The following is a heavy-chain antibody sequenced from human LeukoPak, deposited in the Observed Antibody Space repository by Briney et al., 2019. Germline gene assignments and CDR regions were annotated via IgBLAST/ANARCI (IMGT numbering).Heavy chain of an antibody. Sequence: SETLSLTCAVYGGSFSGNYWSWIRQPPGKGLEWIGEINHSRITNYNPSLKSRVTISVDTSKNQFSLKLSSVTAADTAVYYCARGVGDGYNYDYWGQGTLVTVSS. CDR1: GGSFSGNY. CDR2: INHSRIT. V-gene: IGHV4-34*01. J-gene: IGHJ4*02. D-gene: IGHD5-24*01. CDR3: ARGVGDGYNYDY.